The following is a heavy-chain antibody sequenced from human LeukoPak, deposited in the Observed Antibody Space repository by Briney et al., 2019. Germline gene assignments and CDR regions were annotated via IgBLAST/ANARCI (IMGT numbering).Heavy chain of an antibody. V-gene: IGHV4-30-2*01. Sequence: SETLSLTCTVSGGSISSGGYYWSWIRQPPGKGLEWIGYIYHSGSTYYNPSLKSRVTISVDRSKNQFSLKLSSVTAADTAVYYCARSIAAAGSRAFDIWGQGTMVTVSS. CDR2: IYHSGST. CDR1: GGSISSGGYY. CDR3: ARSIAAAGSRAFDI. D-gene: IGHD6-13*01. J-gene: IGHJ3*02.